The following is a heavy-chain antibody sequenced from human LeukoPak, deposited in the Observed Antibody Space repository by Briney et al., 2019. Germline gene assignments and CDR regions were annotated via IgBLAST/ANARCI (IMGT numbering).Heavy chain of an antibody. CDR1: GGSISCGDYY. CDR3: ARAVGSSSSEGNYYYYYYGMDV. V-gene: IGHV4-30-4*01. J-gene: IGHJ6*02. D-gene: IGHD6-6*01. CDR2: IFYSGNT. Sequence: SETLSLTCTVSGGSISCGDYYWSWIRQPPGKGLKWIGYIFYSGNTYYNPSLKSRVPISVDTSKNQFSLKLSSVTAADTAVYYCARAVGSSSSEGNYYYYYYGMDVWGQGTTVTVSS.